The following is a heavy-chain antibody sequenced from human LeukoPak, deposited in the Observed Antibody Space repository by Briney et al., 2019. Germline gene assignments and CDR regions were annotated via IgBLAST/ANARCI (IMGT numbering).Heavy chain of an antibody. CDR3: ARGPYGGNSGEYFQY. Sequence: ASVKVSCKASGYTFTSYYMRWLRQAPGQGLEWMGIINPSGGSTSYAQKFQGRVTMTRDTSTSTVYMELSSLRSEDTAVYYCARGPYGGNSGEYFQYWGQGTLVTVSS. J-gene: IGHJ1*01. CDR2: INPSGGST. D-gene: IGHD4-23*01. V-gene: IGHV1-46*01. CDR1: GYTFTSYY.